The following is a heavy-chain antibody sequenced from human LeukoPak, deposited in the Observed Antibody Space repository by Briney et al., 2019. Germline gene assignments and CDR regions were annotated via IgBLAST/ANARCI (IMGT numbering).Heavy chain of an antibody. V-gene: IGHV3-21*01. J-gene: IGHJ4*02. CDR3: ARESGSGEFDY. CDR2: ISSSSSYI. Sequence: PGGSLRLSCAASRFTFSSYKVNWVRLAPGKGLEWVSSISSSSSYIYYADSVKGRFTISRDNARNSLYLQMNSLRAEDTAVYYCARESGSGEFDYWGQGTLVTVSS. D-gene: IGHD2-15*01. CDR1: RFTFSSYK.